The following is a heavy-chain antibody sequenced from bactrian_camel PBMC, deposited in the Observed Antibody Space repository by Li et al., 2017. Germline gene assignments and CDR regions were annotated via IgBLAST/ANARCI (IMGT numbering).Heavy chain of an antibody. CDR3: GREVQDNSINFGY. CDR1: GFTFSSSW. J-gene: IGHJ6*01. D-gene: IGHD2*01. Sequence: HVQLVESGGGLVRPGGSLRLSCAASGFTFSSSWMYWVRQAPGKGLEWVSTISSGGGVTFYSDSAKGRFTMSSDNAKNTVYLEMSSLKSEDTAVYYCGREVQDNSINFGYWGQGTQVTVS. CDR2: ISSGGGVT. V-gene: IGHV3S1*01.